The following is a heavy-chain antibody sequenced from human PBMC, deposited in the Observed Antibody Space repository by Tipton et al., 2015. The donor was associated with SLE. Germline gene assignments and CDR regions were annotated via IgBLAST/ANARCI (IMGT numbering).Heavy chain of an antibody. D-gene: IGHD3-22*01. V-gene: IGHV4-4*07. CDR3: ARHYYDSSGYYPPGEY. Sequence: TLSLTCTVSGGSISSYYWSWIRQPAGKGLEWIGRIYSTGSTTYNPSLMGRVTMSVDTSNNQFSLTLTSVTAADTAVYFCARHYYDSSGYYPPGEYWGQGTLVTVSS. CDR1: GGSISSYY. J-gene: IGHJ4*02. CDR2: IYSTGST.